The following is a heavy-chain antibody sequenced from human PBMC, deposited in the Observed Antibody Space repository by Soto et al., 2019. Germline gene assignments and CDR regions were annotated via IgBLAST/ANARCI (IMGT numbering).Heavy chain of an antibody. Sequence: GESLKISSNCSRYSFPRYWVRWVRQMPAKGLECMGIIYPGDSVLRYSPSFQSPVTISADKSISTAHRQGSSLKASDTAMYYGARHPAVAGSDAFDIGGEGTIVPCSS. D-gene: IGHD6-19*01. CDR2: IYPGDSVL. CDR3: ARHPAVAGSDAFDI. V-gene: IGHV5-51*01. J-gene: IGHJ3*02. CDR1: RYSFPRYW.